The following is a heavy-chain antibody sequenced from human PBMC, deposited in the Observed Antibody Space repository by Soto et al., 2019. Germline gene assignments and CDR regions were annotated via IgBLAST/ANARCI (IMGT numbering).Heavy chain of an antibody. CDR1: CGSISSGGYY. D-gene: IGHD6-13*01. V-gene: IGHV4-31*03. CDR2: IYYSGST. Sequence: TLSRTCTVSCGSISSGGYYWSWIRQHPGKGLEWIGYIYYSGSTYYNPSLKSRVAISVDTSKNQFSLKLSSVTAADTAVYYCASADPAAGNWFDPWGQGTLVTVSS. CDR3: ASADPAAGNWFDP. J-gene: IGHJ5*02.